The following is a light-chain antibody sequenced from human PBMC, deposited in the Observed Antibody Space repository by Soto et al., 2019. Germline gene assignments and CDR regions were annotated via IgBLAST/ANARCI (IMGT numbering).Light chain of an antibody. V-gene: IGLV1-40*01. CDR3: QSYDSKLSGWV. Sequence: QSVLTQSPSVSGAPGQRVTISCTVSSSNIGAGYDVHWYQQLPGAAPKLLIYRNTNRPSGVPDRFSGSKSGPSASLAITGLQADDESDYYCQSYDSKLSGWVFGGGTKLTVL. J-gene: IGLJ3*02. CDR1: SSNIGAGYD. CDR2: RNT.